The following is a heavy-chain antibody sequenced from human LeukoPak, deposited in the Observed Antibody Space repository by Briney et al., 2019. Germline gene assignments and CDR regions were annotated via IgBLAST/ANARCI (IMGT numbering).Heavy chain of an antibody. J-gene: IGHJ4*02. CDR3: ARALHFWSGYYLVYYFDY. Sequence: PGGSLRLSCAASVFTFSSYEMNWVRQAPGKGLEGGSYISSSGSTIYYADSVKGRFTISRDNAKNSLYLQMNSLRAEDTAVYYCARALHFWSGYYLVYYFDYWGQGTLVTVSS. CDR1: VFTFSSYE. V-gene: IGHV3-48*03. D-gene: IGHD3-3*01. CDR2: ISSSGSTI.